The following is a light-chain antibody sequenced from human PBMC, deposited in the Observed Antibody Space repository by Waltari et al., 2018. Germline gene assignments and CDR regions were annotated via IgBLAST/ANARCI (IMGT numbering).Light chain of an antibody. Sequence: QSALTQPPSASGSPGQSVTISCTGTSRDVGAYDYVSWYQQYPGNAPRLLIYEVRKRPSGVPDLFSGSKSGNTASLTVSGLQAEDEADYYCSSYGGSDSYVFGSGTKVTV. CDR3: SSYGGSDSYV. V-gene: IGLV2-8*01. CDR1: SRDVGAYDY. J-gene: IGLJ1*01. CDR2: EVR.